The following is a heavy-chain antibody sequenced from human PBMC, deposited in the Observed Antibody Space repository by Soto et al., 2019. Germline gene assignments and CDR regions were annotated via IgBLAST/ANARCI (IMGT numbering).Heavy chain of an antibody. CDR2: ISGDGGST. J-gene: IGHJ6*02. CDR1: GFTFDDYA. D-gene: IGHD2-15*01. CDR3: AKDSSEVVVVAATRDYYGMDV. V-gene: IGHV3-43*02. Sequence: GGSLRLSCAASGFTFDDYAMHWVRQAPGKGLEWVSLISGDGGSTYYADSVKGRFTISRDNSKNSLYLQMNSLRTEDTALYYCAKDSSEVVVVAATRDYYGMDVWGQGTTVTVSS.